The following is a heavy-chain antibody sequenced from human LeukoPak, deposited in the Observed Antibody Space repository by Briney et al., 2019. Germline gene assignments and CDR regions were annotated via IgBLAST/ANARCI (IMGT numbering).Heavy chain of an antibody. CDR3: ARGAAVAYYYYYTMDV. CDR1: GFTFSTYS. V-gene: IGHV3-7*01. J-gene: IGHJ6*02. D-gene: IGHD6-25*01. CDR2: IKQDGSEK. Sequence: GGSLRLSCAASGFTFSTYSMSWVRQTPGKGLEWVANIKQDGSEKYYVDSVKGRFTISRDNAKNSLYLQMNSLRAEDTAVYHCARGAAVAYYYYYTMDVWGQGTTVTVSS.